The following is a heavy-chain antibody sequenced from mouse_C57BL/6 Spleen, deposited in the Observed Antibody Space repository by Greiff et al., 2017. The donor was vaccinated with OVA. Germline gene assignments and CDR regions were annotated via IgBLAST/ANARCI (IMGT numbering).Heavy chain of an antibody. CDR2: IHPNSGST. V-gene: IGHV1-64*01. CDR3: AIPHYGSSYDYAMDY. D-gene: IGHD1-1*01. CDR1: GYTFTSYW. Sequence: QVQLQQPGAELVKPGASVKLSCKASGYTFTSYWMHWVKQRPGQGLEWIGMIHPNSGSTNYNEKFKSKATLTVDKSSSTAYMQLSSLTSEDSAVYYCAIPHYGSSYDYAMDYWGQGTSVTVSS. J-gene: IGHJ4*01.